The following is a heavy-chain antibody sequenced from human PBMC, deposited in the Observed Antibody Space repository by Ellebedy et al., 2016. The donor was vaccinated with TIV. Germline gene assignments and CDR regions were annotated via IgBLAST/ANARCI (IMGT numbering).Heavy chain of an antibody. CDR3: ARRGSYGDYAVQVNSWFDR. D-gene: IGHD4-17*01. V-gene: IGHV3-7*01. CDR2: IYQDGSAQ. J-gene: IGHJ5*02. CDR1: GFSFRSYW. Sequence: GGSLRLSCAASGFSFRSYWMSWVRQAPGKGLEWVANIYQDGSAQYYVDSVKGRFTISRDNAKNSLFLQMNSLRVEDAAVYYCARRGSYGDYAVQVNSWFDRWGRGTLVTLAS.